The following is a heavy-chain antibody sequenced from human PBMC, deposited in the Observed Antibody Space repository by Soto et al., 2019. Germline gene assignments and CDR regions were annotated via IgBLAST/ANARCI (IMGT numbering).Heavy chain of an antibody. J-gene: IGHJ5*02. D-gene: IGHD3-3*01. Sequence: QLQLQESGPGLVKPSETLSLTCTVSGGSISSSSYYWGWIRQPPGKGLEWIGSIYYSGSTYYNPYLKRRVTISVDTSKTQFSLKLSSVTAADTAVYYCARHLGVYDFWSGPGWFDPWGQGTLVTFSS. V-gene: IGHV4-39*01. CDR2: IYYSGST. CDR3: ARHLGVYDFWSGPGWFDP. CDR1: GGSISSSSYY.